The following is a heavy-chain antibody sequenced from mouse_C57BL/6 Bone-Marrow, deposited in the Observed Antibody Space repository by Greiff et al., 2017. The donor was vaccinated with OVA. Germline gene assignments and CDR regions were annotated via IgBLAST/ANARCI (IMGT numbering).Heavy chain of an antibody. CDR3: AKQGGNYPGYFDY. Sequence: VQLQESGPGLVQPPQSLSITCTVSGFSLTSYGLHWVRQSSGKGLEWLGVIWGGGSTDYNAAFMSRLSITKDNSKSQVFLKMNSLQADDTAIYYCAKQGGNYPGYFDYWGQGTTLTVSS. CDR2: IWGGGST. CDR1: GFSLTSYG. V-gene: IGHV2-5*01. J-gene: IGHJ2*01. D-gene: IGHD2-1*01.